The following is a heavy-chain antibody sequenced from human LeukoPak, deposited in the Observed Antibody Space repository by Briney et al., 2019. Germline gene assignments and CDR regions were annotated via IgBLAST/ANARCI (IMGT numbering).Heavy chain of an antibody. CDR1: GYSISSGYY. V-gene: IGHV4-38-2*02. J-gene: IGHJ4*02. D-gene: IGHD3-10*01. Sequence: SETLSLTCTVSGYSISSGYYWGWIRQPPGKGLEWIGNIYHSGRTYYNPSLKSRVTISVDTSKNQFSLKLSSVTAADTAVYYCARGLWFGDENPPYFDYWGQGILVTVSS. CDR3: ARGLWFGDENPPYFDY. CDR2: IYHSGRT.